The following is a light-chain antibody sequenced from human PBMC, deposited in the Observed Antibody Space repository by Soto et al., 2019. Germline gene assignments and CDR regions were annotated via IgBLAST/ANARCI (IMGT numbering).Light chain of an antibody. V-gene: IGLV2-23*02. J-gene: IGLJ3*02. CDR2: EVS. CDR3: CSYTSSSTGV. Sequence: QSVLTQPASVSGSPGQSITISCTGTSSDVGSYNLVSWYQQHPGRAPKLMIYEVSKRPSGVSYRFSGSKSGNTASLTISGLQAEDEADYHCCSYTSSSTGVFGGGTKLTVL. CDR1: SSDVGSYNL.